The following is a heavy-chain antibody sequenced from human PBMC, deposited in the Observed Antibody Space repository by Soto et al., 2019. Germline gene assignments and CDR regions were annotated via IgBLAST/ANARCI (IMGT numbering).Heavy chain of an antibody. D-gene: IGHD2-15*01. Sequence: EVKLVESGGGLVKPGGSLRLSCAASDFSISNAWMNWVRQAPGKGLEWVGRIKTRSEGKATDYAAPLKDRFTISRDDSKNTLFLQMNSLKTEVTAVYYCTTGSVEGVWGQGATVIVSS. CDR3: TTGSVEGV. CDR1: DFSISNAW. CDR2: IKTRSEGKAT. J-gene: IGHJ6*02. V-gene: IGHV3-15*07.